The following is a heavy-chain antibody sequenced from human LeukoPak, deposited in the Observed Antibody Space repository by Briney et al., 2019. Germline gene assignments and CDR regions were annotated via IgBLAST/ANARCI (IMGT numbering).Heavy chain of an antibody. J-gene: IGHJ5*02. D-gene: IGHD1-26*01. CDR2: IIPIFGTA. Sequence: ASVKVSCKASGGTFSSYAISWVRQAPGQGLELMGGIIPIFGTANYAQKFQGRVTITSDESTSTAYMELSSLRSEDTAVSYCASGAQYNWFDPWGQGTLVAVSS. CDR3: ASGAQYNWFDP. V-gene: IGHV1-69*01. CDR1: GGTFSSYA.